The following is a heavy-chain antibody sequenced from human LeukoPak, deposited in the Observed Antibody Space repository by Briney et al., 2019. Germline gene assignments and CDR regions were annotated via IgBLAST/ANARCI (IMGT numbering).Heavy chain of an antibody. V-gene: IGHV4-34*01. CDR2: INRSGST. CDR3: ARGGFYCGDDCYVDY. D-gene: IGHD2-21*02. J-gene: IGHJ4*02. CDR1: GGSFSYYY. Sequence: PAETLSLTCAIYGGSFSYYYWSWIRQPPEKGLEWIWEINRSGSTNYNPSLKSRVSISVDTSKNQFSLKLSSVTAADTAVYYCARGGFYCGDDCYVDYWGQGTPVTVSS.